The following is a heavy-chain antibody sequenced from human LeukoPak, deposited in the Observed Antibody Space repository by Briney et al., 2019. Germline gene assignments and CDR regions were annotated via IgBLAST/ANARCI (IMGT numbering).Heavy chain of an antibody. CDR1: GFTFSSYA. CDR2: ISYDGSNK. D-gene: IGHD2-2*01. Sequence: GRSLRLSCAASGFTFSSYAMHWVRQAPGKGREWVAVISYDGSNKYYADSVKGRFTISRDNAKNTLYLQMNSLRAEDTAVYYCARGDIVVVPAAFDYRGQGTLVTVSS. V-gene: IGHV3-30-3*01. J-gene: IGHJ4*02. CDR3: ARGDIVVVPAAFDY.